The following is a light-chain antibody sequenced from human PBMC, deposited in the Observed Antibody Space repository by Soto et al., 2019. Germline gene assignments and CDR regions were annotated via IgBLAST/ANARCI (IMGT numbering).Light chain of an antibody. CDR3: QSYDSSNVV. J-gene: IGLJ2*01. CDR1: SGSIASNY. V-gene: IGLV6-57*02. CDR2: ADD. Sequence: NFMLTQPHSVSESPGKTVTISCTGSSGSIASNYVQWYQQRPGSAPTTVIYADDQRPSGVPDRFSGSIDSSSNSASLTISGLRTEDEADYYGQSYDSSNVVFGGGTKRTVL.